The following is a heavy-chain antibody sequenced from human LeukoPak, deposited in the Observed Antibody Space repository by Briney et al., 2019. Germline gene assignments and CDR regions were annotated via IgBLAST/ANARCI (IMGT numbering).Heavy chain of an antibody. CDR2: ISYDGSNK. V-gene: IGHV3-30-3*01. CDR3: ASTGRSYFDWPTHAFDI. J-gene: IGHJ3*02. Sequence: GGSLRLSCAASGFTFSSYAMHWVRQAPGKGLEWVAVISYDGSNKYYADSVKGRFTISRDNSKNTLYLQMNSLRAEDTAVYYCASTGRSYFDWPTHAFDIWGQGTMVTVSS. CDR1: GFTFSSYA. D-gene: IGHD3-9*01.